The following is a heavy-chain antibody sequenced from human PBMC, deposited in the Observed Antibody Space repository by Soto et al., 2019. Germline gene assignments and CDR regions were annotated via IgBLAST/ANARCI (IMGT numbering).Heavy chain of an antibody. Sequence: QVQLQESGPRLVKPSETLTLTCIVSGGSVSSATYYWSWIRQSPGKGLEWIGNVFHSGRTDYNPSLKSRLSISLDTSKMQFTLNLNSVTTADAAVYYCARGGYSGSGCLDYWGQGTLVTVSS. J-gene: IGHJ4*02. CDR3: ARGGYSGSGCLDY. CDR1: GGSVSSATYY. CDR2: VFHSGRT. D-gene: IGHD1-26*01. V-gene: IGHV4-61*01.